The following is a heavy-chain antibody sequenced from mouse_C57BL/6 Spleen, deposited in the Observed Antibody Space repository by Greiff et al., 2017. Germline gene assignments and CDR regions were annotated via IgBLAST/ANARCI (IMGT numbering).Heavy chain of an antibody. CDR3: APSGSYDDYVSFAY. CDR2: IDPSDSYT. D-gene: IGHD2-4*01. V-gene: IGHV1-50*01. J-gene: IGHJ3*01. CDR1: GYTFTSYW. Sequence: QVQLQQPGAELVKPGASVKLSCKASGYTFTSYWMKWVKQRPGQGLEWIGEIDPSDSYTTYNQKFKGKAPLTVDKSSSTSYLQLSRLTSEDSAVYDFAPSGSYDDYVSFAYWGQGTLVTVAA.